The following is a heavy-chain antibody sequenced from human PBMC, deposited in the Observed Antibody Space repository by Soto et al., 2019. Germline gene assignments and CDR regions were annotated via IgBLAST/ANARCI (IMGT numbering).Heavy chain of an antibody. V-gene: IGHV4-59*01. Sequence: SETLSLTCTVSGGSISSYYWSWIRQPPGKGLEWIGYIYYSGSTNYNPSLKSRVTISVDTSKNQFSLKLSSVTAADTAVYYCARGGKEYQLLFEHYFDYWGQGTLVTVSS. CDR1: GGSISSYY. CDR3: ARGGKEYQLLFEHYFDY. D-gene: IGHD2-2*01. J-gene: IGHJ4*02. CDR2: IYYSGST.